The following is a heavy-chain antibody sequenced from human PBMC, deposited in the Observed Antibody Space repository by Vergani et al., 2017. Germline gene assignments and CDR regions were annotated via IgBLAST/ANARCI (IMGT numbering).Heavy chain of an antibody. Sequence: QVHLQESGPGVVKPSDNLSLICTVCGGSMIDFYWTGIGQPAGRGLVWIGRIYPNGNGNYNESLRSRLTMSIATSRSQFSLSLSSVTAAAAADYDCARGHCGVNCAKYNWLAPWGRGILVTVSS. V-gene: IGHV4-4*07. CDR3: ARGHCGVNCAKYNWLAP. D-gene: IGHD2-21*01. J-gene: IGHJ5*02. CDR2: IYPNGNG. CDR1: GGSMIDFY.